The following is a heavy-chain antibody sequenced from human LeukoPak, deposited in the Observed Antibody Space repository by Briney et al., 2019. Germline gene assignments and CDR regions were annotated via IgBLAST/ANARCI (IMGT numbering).Heavy chain of an antibody. CDR3: ARGCSGGSCYGNGYYYGMDV. CDR2: MNPNSGNT. CDR1: GYTFTIYD. D-gene: IGHD2-15*01. V-gene: IGHV1-8*01. J-gene: IGHJ6*02. Sequence: ASVQVSCKASGYTFTIYDINWVRQATGQGLEWMGWMNPNSGNTGYAQKFQGRVTITADKSTSTAYMELSSLRSEDTAVYYCARGCSGGSCYGNGYYYGMDVWGQGTTVTVSS.